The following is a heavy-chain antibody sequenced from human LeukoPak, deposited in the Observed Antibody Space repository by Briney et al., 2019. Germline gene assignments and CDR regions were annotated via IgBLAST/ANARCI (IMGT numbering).Heavy chain of an antibody. V-gene: IGHV3-30*04. Sequence: PGRSLRLSCAASGFTFSSYAMHWVRQAPGKGLEWVAVISYDGSNKYHADSVKGRFTISRDNSKNTLYLQMNSLRAEDTAVYYCARGGTYYDILTGRQAFDIWGQGTMVTVSS. CDR3: ARGGTYYDILTGRQAFDI. J-gene: IGHJ3*02. D-gene: IGHD3-9*01. CDR2: ISYDGSNK. CDR1: GFTFSSYA.